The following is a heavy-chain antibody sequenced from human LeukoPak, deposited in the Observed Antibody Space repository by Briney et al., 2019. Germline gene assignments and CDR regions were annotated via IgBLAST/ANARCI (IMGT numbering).Heavy chain of an antibody. V-gene: IGHV3-21*01. Sequence: GSLRLSCSASGFSFSDYDMNWVRQAPGKGLECVSAISGRSSHIYYGESVKGRFTISRDNAKNSLYLQMDSLGVEDTAVYYCGRAFPPLRTSSAGDLWGQGTLVIVSS. J-gene: IGHJ1*01. D-gene: IGHD3-16*01. CDR3: GRAFPPLRTSSAGDL. CDR2: ISGRSSHI. CDR1: GFSFSDYD.